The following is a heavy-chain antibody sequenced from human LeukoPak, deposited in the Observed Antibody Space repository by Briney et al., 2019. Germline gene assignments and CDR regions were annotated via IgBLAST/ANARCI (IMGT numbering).Heavy chain of an antibody. CDR2: INAGNGKT. D-gene: IGHD6-6*01. J-gene: IGHJ3*02. CDR1: GYIFTDYS. Sequence: ASVKVSCKASGYIFTDYSIHWVRRAPGQGLEWMGWINAGNGKTESSQSFQGRVTITRETSASTVFMELSSLRSEDTAVYYCARDRRQSIAARHGSHHAFDIWGQGTMVTVSS. V-gene: IGHV1-3*01. CDR3: ARDRRQSIAARHGSHHAFDI.